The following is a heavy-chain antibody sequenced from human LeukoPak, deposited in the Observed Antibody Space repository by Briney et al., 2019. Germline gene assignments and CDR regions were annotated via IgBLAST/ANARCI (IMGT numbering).Heavy chain of an antibody. CDR1: GFTFSSYA. CDR2: TSGSGVST. CDR3: GEQLVPKI. J-gene: IGHJ4*02. V-gene: IGHV3-23*01. Sequence: PGGSLRLSCAASGFTFSSYAMSWVRQAPGKGLEWVSATSGSGVSTYYADSVKGRFTISRDNSKNTLYLQMNSLRAENTAVYYCGEQLVPKIRGQGTLVTVSS. D-gene: IGHD6-13*01.